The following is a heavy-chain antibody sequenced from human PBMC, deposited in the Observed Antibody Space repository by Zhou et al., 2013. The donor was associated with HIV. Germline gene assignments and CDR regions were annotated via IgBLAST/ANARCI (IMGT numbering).Heavy chain of an antibody. D-gene: IGHD6-13*01. CDR1: GYTFTGYY. V-gene: IGHV1-2*02. J-gene: IGHJ5*02. CDR2: INPNSGGT. CDR3: ARMAAAGTSGENWFDP. Sequence: QVQLVQSGAEVKKPGASVKVSCKASGYTFTGYYMHWVRQAPGQGLEWMGWINPNSGGTNYAQKFQGRVTMTRDTSISTAYMELSRLRSDDTAVYYCARMAAAGTSGENWFDPWGPGEPLVTVSS.